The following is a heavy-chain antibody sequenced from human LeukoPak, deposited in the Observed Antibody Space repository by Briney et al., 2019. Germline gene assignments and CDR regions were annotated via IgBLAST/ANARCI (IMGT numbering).Heavy chain of an antibody. Sequence: PGGSLRLSCAASGFTFSSYSMNWVRQAPGKGLEWVAYISSSSSTIYYADSVKGRFTISRDNAKNSLYLQMNSLRDEDTAVYYCARLYYYDSSGVAFDIWSQGTMVTASS. CDR1: GFTFSSYS. V-gene: IGHV3-48*02. D-gene: IGHD3-22*01. J-gene: IGHJ3*02. CDR3: ARLYYYDSSGVAFDI. CDR2: ISSSSSTI.